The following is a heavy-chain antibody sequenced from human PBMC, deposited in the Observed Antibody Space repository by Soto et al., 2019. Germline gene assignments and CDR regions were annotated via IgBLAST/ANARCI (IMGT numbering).Heavy chain of an antibody. CDR2: ISYDGSNK. Sequence: ESGGGVVQPGRSLRLSCAASGFIFSKYGMHWVRQAPGKGLEWVAVISYDGSNKYYAESVKGRFIISRDKSENTLYLQMNSLRAEDTALYYCAKDLGSGKPYYYYAMDFWGQGTTVTVSS. J-gene: IGHJ6*02. V-gene: IGHV3-30*18. CDR3: AKDLGSGKPYYYYAMDF. CDR1: GFIFSKYG. D-gene: IGHD3-10*01.